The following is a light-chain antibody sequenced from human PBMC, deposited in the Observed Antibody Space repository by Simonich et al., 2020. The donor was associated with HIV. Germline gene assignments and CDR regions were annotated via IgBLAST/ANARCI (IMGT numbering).Light chain of an antibody. V-gene: IGKV4-1*01. CDR2: WAS. CDR1: QSILYSSNNKNY. Sequence: DIVMTQSQDSLAVSLGERATINGKSSQSILYSSNNKNYLTWYQQKPRQPPKLLIYWASTRESGVPGRFSGSGSGTDFTLTISILQAEDVAVYYCQQYYSTPPTFGGGTKVEIK. CDR3: QQYYSTPPT. J-gene: IGKJ4*01.